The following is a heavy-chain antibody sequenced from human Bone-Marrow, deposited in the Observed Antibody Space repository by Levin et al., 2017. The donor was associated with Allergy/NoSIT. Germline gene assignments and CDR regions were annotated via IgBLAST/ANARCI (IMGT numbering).Heavy chain of an antibody. Sequence: SQTLSLTCTVSGGSFSSYYWSWIRQSPEKGLEWIGYIYYSGSTDYNPSLKSRLTISIDTSKNQFSLRLTSVTAADTAMYYCARGRLARQPYFDYWGQGTLVSVSS. J-gene: IGHJ4*02. CDR1: GGSFSSYY. CDR2: IYYSGST. V-gene: IGHV4-59*01. CDR3: ARGRLARQPYFDY. D-gene: IGHD3-16*01.